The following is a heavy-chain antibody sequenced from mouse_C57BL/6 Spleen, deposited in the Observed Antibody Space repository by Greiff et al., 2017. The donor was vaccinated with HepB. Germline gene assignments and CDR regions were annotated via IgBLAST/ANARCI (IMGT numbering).Heavy chain of an antibody. D-gene: IGHD4-1*01. CDR2: IYPGDGDT. Sequence: QVQLQQSGPELVKPGASVKISCKASGYAFSSSWMNWVKQRPGKGLEWIGRIYPGDGDTNYNGKFKGKATLTADKSSSTAYMQLSSLTSEDSAVYFCARGINWAWFAYWGQGTLVTVSA. V-gene: IGHV1-82*01. J-gene: IGHJ3*01. CDR3: ARGINWAWFAY. CDR1: GYAFSSSW.